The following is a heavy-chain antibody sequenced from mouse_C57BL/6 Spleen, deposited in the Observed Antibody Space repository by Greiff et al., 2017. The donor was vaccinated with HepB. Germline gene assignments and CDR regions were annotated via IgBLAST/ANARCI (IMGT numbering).Heavy chain of an antibody. CDR3: ARDRARLGFDY. CDR2: ISAGGSYT. J-gene: IGHJ2*01. CDR1: GFTFSSYA. V-gene: IGHV5-4*01. D-gene: IGHD3-3*01. Sequence: EVMLVESGAGLVKPGGSLKLSCAASGFTFSSYAMSWVRQTPEKRLEWVATISAGGSYTYYPDNVKGRFTIARDKSKNTPYLQMSHLKSEDTAVYYCARDRARLGFDYWGQGTTLTVSS.